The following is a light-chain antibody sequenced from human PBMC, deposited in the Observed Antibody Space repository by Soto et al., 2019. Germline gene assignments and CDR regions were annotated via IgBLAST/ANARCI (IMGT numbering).Light chain of an antibody. J-gene: IGKJ1*01. Sequence: DIQMTQSPSTLSASVGDRVTITCRASQSISSWLAWDQQKPGKAPKLLLYKASSLESGVPSRFSGSGSGTEFTLTISSLQPDDFAAYYRQQYNSYWTFGQGTKVEIK. CDR3: QQYNSYWT. V-gene: IGKV1-5*03. CDR1: QSISSW. CDR2: KAS.